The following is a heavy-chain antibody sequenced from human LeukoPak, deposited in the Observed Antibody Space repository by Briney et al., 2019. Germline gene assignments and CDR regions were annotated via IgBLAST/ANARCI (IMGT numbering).Heavy chain of an antibody. V-gene: IGHV1-2*02. CDR2: IDPDSGGT. CDR3: ARPPGRDGYNRYDY. Sequence: GASVRVSCKPSGYTFTGYYMHWVRQAPGQGLEWMGWIDPDSGGTNYAQKFQGRVTMTGDTSISTAYMEVGRLRSDDTVVYYCARPPGRDGYNRYDYWGQGTLVTVSS. D-gene: IGHD5-24*01. CDR1: GYTFTGYY. J-gene: IGHJ4*02.